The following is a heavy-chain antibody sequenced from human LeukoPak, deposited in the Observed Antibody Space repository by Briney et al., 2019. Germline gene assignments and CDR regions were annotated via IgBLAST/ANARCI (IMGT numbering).Heavy chain of an antibody. CDR1: GYTFTCYY. CDR2: INPNSGGT. V-gene: IGHV1-2*02. CDR3: ARGVYVGAAIVLYYFDY. Sequence: ASVKVSCKASGYTFTCYYMHWVRQAPGQGLEWMGWINPNSGGTNYAQKFQGRVTMTRDTSISTAYMELSRLRSDDTAVYYCARGVYVGAAIVLYYFDYWGQGTLVTVSS. J-gene: IGHJ4*02. D-gene: IGHD1-26*01.